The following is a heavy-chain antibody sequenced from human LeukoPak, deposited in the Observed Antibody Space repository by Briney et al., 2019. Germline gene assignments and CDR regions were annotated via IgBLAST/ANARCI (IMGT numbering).Heavy chain of an antibody. J-gene: IGHJ4*02. V-gene: IGHV3-23*01. CDR2: ISGSGHNT. D-gene: IGHD4-17*01. CDR3: AKEMVPYGDYDEGVDY. CDR1: GFTFDDYA. Sequence: SGGSLRLSCAASGFTFDDYAMHWVRQAPGKGLEWVSAISGSGHNTYYADSVKGRFTISRDNSKNTLYLQMNSLRAEDTAVYYCAKEMVPYGDYDEGVDYWGQGTLVTVSS.